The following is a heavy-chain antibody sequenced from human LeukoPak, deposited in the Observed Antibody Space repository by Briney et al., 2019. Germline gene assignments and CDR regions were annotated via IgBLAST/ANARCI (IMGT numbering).Heavy chain of an antibody. V-gene: IGHV6-1*01. CDR3: ARAEAMVSYYYYYYYMDV. Sequence: SQTLSLTCAISGDSVSSNSAAWNWIRQSPSRGLEWLGRTYYRSKWYNDYAVSVKSRITINPDTSKNQFSLQLNSVTPEDTAVYYCARAEAMVSYYYYYYYMDVWGKGTTVTVSS. CDR1: GDSVSSNSAA. CDR2: TYYRSKWYN. J-gene: IGHJ6*03. D-gene: IGHD5-18*01.